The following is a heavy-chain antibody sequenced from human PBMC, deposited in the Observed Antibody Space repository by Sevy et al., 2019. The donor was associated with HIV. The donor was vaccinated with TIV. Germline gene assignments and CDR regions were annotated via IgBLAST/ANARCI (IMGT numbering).Heavy chain of an antibody. CDR2: IHYTGTT. V-gene: IGHV4-38-2*01. D-gene: IGHD7-27*01. CDR3: ASHDWGREDY. CDR1: GYSISSGYW. Sequence: SETLSLTCVVSGYSISSGYWWAWFRRPPGKGLEWIGVIHYTGTTQYTPSLNRRVTVSAATSKNQFSLRLSSMTAADTAVYYCASHDWGREDYWGQGTLVTVSS. J-gene: IGHJ4*02.